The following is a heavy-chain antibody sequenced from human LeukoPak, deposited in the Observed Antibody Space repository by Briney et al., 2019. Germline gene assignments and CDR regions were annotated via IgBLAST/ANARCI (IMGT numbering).Heavy chain of an antibody. Sequence: GGSLRLSCAASGFTFSSYSMNWVRQAPGKGLEWVSSISSSSSYIYYADSVKGRFTISRDNAKNSLYLQMNSLRAEDTAVYYCARSVEYYDFWSGYYKGRASFDYWGQGTLVTVSS. CDR3: ARSVEYYDFWSGYYKGRASFDY. CDR1: GFTFSSYS. V-gene: IGHV3-21*01. CDR2: ISSSSSYI. J-gene: IGHJ4*02. D-gene: IGHD3-3*01.